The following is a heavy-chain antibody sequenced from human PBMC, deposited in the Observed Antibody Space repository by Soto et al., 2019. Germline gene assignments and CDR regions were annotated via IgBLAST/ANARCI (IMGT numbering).Heavy chain of an antibody. CDR2: IYYSGST. CDR1: GGSISSGGYY. CDR3: ARLRFGERWFDP. J-gene: IGHJ5*02. V-gene: IGHV4-31*03. D-gene: IGHD3-10*01. Sequence: PSETLSLTCTVSGGSISSGGYYWSWIRQHPGKGLEWIGYIYYSGSTYYNPSLKSRVTISVDTSKNQFSLKLSSVTAADTAVYYCARLRFGERWFDPWGQGTLVTVSS.